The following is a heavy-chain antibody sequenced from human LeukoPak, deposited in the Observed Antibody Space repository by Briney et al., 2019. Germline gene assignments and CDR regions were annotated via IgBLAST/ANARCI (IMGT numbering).Heavy chain of an antibody. D-gene: IGHD3-22*01. CDR3: ARKFLATDISAYSEQC. Sequence: ASVKVSCKGTGQTFTDYHRHSLRQAPGQGLEWMGWINPNSGGTKYAQKFQGRVTMTRDTSISTAYMELSILRSDDTAVYYCARKFLATDISAYSEQCWGQGTLVTVS. CDR1: GQTFTDYH. CDR2: INPNSGGT. J-gene: IGHJ4*02. V-gene: IGHV1-2*02.